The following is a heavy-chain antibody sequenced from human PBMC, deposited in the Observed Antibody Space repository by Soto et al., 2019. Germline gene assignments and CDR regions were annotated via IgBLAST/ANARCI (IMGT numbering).Heavy chain of an antibody. CDR2: IYETETS. V-gene: IGHV4-30-4*01. CDR1: GASISSGDHY. D-gene: IGHD3-16*01. CDR3: ARDPPLGDGRYFDL. Sequence: SETLSLTCTVSGASISSGDHYWSWIRQPPGKGLQWIGYIYETETSYYHPALKSRVTISADKSRNQFSLKMTSLTAADTAVYYCARDPPLGDGRYFDLWGRGTLVTVS. J-gene: IGHJ2*01.